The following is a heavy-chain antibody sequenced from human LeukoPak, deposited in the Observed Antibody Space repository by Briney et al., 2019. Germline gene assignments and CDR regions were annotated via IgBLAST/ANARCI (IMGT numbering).Heavy chain of an antibody. CDR3: ARQIVVVAAFFMGV. V-gene: IGHV3-48*03. CDR2: ISSSGDTI. Sequence: PGGSLRLSCAASGFTFIDYEMNWVRQAPGKGLEWVSYISSSGDTIHYSDSVKGRFTISRDNVKNLVPLQLNRLRAEDTAVYYCARQIVVVAAFFMGVWGKGTTVTVST. J-gene: IGHJ6*04. D-gene: IGHD2-21*01. CDR1: GFTFIDYE.